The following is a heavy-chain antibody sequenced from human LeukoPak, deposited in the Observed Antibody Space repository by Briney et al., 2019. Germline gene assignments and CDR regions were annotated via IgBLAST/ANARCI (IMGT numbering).Heavy chain of an antibody. CDR2: INHSGST. D-gene: IGHD3-22*01. CDR1: GGSFSGYY. V-gene: IGHV4-34*01. CDR3: ARGGAVGGYYSSPVPSNFDQ. Sequence: SETLSLTCAVYGGSFSGYYWSWIRQPPGKGLEWIGEINHSGSTNYNPSLKSRVTIPIDTSKTQISLKLNSVTAADTAVYYCARGGAVGGYYSSPVPSNFDQWGQGTLVTVSS. J-gene: IGHJ4*02.